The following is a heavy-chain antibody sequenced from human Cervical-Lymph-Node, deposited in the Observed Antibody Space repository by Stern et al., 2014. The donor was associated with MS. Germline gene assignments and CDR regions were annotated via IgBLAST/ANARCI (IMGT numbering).Heavy chain of an antibody. Sequence: EVQLVESGAEVKKPGESLKISCQGSGYNFATYWIGWVRQMPGRGLEWMGLIYPVDSDTRYSPSFQGQVTISDDKSTSTAYLQWSSLKASDTAMYYCTRGYWNDIRKYWGQGTLVTVSS. J-gene: IGHJ4*02. V-gene: IGHV5-51*01. CDR3: TRGYWNDIRKY. CDR1: GYNFATYW. D-gene: IGHD1-1*01. CDR2: IYPVDSDT.